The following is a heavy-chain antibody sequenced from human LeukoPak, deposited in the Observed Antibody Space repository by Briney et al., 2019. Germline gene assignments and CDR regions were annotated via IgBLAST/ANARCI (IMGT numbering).Heavy chain of an antibody. Sequence: RGSLKLSCAASGFTFSGSAMHWVRQASGKGLEWVGRIRSKANSYATAYAASVKGRFTISRDDSKNTAYLQMNSLKTEDTAVYYCTRQGAAAQPYWYFDLWGRGTLVTVSS. D-gene: IGHD6-13*01. V-gene: IGHV3-73*01. CDR2: IRSKANSYAT. CDR1: GFTFSGSA. CDR3: TRQGAAAQPYWYFDL. J-gene: IGHJ2*01.